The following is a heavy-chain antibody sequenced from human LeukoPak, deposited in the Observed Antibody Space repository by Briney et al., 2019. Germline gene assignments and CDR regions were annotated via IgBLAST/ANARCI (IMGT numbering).Heavy chain of an antibody. CDR2: IYHSGST. D-gene: IGHD5-24*01. CDR1: GYSISSGYY. V-gene: IGHV4-38-2*02. Sequence: SETLSLTCTVSGYSISSGYYWGWIRQPPGKGLEWIGSIYHSGSTYYNPSLKSRVTISVDTSKNQFSLKLNSVTAADTAVYYCARHRSKWLQSSFDYWGQGALVTVSS. J-gene: IGHJ4*02. CDR3: ARHRSKWLQSSFDY.